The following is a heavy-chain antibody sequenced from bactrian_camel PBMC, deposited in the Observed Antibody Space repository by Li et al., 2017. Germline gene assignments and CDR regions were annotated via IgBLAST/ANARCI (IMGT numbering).Heavy chain of an antibody. V-gene: IGHV3S35*01. J-gene: IGHJ6*01. CDR3: ATVAGWGKQPDFGC. CDR2: INTDGRTT. Sequence: AGSGFTFSSYAMGWVRQAPGKGLEWVSGINTDGRTTSYADSVRGRFTISKDNAKNTVDLQLNGLKSEDTALYYCATVAGWGKQPDFGCWGQGTQVTVS. CDR1: GFTFSSYA. D-gene: IGHD5*01.